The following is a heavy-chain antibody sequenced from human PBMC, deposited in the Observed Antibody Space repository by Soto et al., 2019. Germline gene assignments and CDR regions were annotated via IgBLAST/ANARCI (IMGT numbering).Heavy chain of an antibody. CDR3: ARQGFGPIHSLVDV. V-gene: IGHV4-59*08. J-gene: IGHJ6*02. CDR2: VHHSGSS. CDR1: GGSISSHY. Sequence: SETLSLTCTVAGGSISSHYWSWIRQPPGEGLEWIGYVHHSGSSSYNPSLQSRVAISLDTSKSQFSLKVTSVTATDTAVYYCARQGFGPIHSLVDVWGQGTTVTVPS. D-gene: IGHD3-10*01.